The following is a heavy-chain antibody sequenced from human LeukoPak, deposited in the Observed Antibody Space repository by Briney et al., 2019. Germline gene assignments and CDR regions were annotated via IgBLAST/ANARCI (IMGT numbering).Heavy chain of an antibody. V-gene: IGHV4-34*01. J-gene: IGHJ4*02. CDR2: INHSGST. CDR3: ASRVRYYDSSGFFS. CDR1: GGSFSGYY. D-gene: IGHD3-22*01. Sequence: PSETLSLTCAVYGGSFSGYYWSWLRQPPGKGLEWVGEINHSGSTNYNPSLKSRVTISVDPSKNQFSLKLSSVTAADTAVYYCASRVRYYDSSGFFSWGQGTLVTVS.